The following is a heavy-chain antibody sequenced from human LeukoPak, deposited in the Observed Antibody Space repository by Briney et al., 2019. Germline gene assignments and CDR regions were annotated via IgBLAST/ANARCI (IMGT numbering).Heavy chain of an antibody. CDR1: GFTFSSYA. D-gene: IGHD5-24*01. CDR3: ASRDGYNYGWYYSDY. V-gene: IGHV3-30*01. CDR2: ISYEGSNK. J-gene: IGHJ4*02. Sequence: PGRSLRLSCSASGFTFSSYAMHWVGPAPGEGLEWEAVISYEGSNKYYADSVKGRFTISRDNSKNTLYLQMNSLSAEDTAVYYCASRDGYNYGWYYSDYWGQGTLVTVSS.